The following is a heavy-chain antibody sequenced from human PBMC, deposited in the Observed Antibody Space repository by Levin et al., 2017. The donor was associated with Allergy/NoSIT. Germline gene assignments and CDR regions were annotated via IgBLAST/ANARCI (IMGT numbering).Heavy chain of an antibody. J-gene: IGHJ4*02. Sequence: SETLSLTCAVSGGSISSGGYSWSWIRQPPGKGLEWIGYIYHSGSTYYNPSLKSRVTISVDRSKNQFSLKLSSVTAADTAVYYCASGGVGGPNDYWGQGTLVTVSS. D-gene: IGHD4-23*01. CDR2: IYHSGST. V-gene: IGHV4-30-2*01. CDR1: GGSISSGGYS. CDR3: ASGGVGGPNDY.